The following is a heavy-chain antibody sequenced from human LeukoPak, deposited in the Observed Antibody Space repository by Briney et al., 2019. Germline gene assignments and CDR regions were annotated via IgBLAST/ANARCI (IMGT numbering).Heavy chain of an antibody. Sequence: SETLSLTCTVSGGSVSSGSYYWSWIRQPPGKGLEWIGYIYYSGSTNYNPSLKSRVTISVDTSKNQFSLKPSSVTAADTAVYYCARDRGGYDRDTDYYYYYGMDVWGKGTTVTVSS. J-gene: IGHJ6*04. CDR2: IYYSGST. CDR3: ARDRGGYDRDTDYYYYYGMDV. D-gene: IGHD5-12*01. V-gene: IGHV4-61*01. CDR1: GGSVSSGSYY.